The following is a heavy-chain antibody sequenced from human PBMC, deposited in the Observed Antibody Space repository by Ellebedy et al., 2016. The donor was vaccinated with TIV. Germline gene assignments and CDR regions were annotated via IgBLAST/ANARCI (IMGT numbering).Heavy chain of an antibody. V-gene: IGHV1-18*01. CDR3: ARDSHPEGDY. CDR1: GYTFSNHG. Sequence: AASVKVSCKASGYTFSNHGISWVRQAPGQGLEWMGWTSAYNGDTNYAQKLQGRVTMTTDTFTSTAYMELRSLRSDDTAVYYCARDSHPEGDYWGQGTLVTVSS. J-gene: IGHJ4*02. CDR2: TSAYNGDT.